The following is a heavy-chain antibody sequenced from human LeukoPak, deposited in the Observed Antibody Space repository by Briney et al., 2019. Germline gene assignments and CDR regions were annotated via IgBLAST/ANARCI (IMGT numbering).Heavy chain of an antibody. CDR2: INHSGST. D-gene: IGHD3-10*01. CDR3: ARGITMVRGVSYYYGMGV. V-gene: IGHV4-34*01. J-gene: IGHJ6*02. Sequence: SETLSLTCAVYGGSFSGYYWSWIRPPPGKGLEWVGHINHSGSTNYNPSLQSRVTISVDTSKNQFSLKLSSVTAADTAVYYCARGITMVRGVSYYYGMGVWGQGTTVTVSS. CDR1: GGSFSGYY.